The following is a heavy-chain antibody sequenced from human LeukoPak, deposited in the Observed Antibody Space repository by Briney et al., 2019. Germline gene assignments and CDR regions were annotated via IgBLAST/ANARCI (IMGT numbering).Heavy chain of an antibody. J-gene: IGHJ4*02. Sequence: SQTLSLTCVISGDSASNNRAAWNWIRQSPSRGLEWLGRTYYRSNFYNDYAVSVKSRITINADTSKNQFSLQLNSVTPEDTAVYYCARDLNSSGWKRFDYWGQGTLVTVSS. CDR1: GDSASNNRAA. V-gene: IGHV6-1*01. CDR2: TYYRSNFYN. D-gene: IGHD6-19*01. CDR3: ARDLNSSGWKRFDY.